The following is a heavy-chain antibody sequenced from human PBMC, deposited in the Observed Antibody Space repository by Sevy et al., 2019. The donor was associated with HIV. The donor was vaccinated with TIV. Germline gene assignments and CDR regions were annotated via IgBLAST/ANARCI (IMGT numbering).Heavy chain of an antibody. J-gene: IGHJ4*02. V-gene: IGHV3-11*01. Sequence: GGSLRLSCAASGFTFSDYYMSWIRQAPGKGLEWVSYISSSGSTIYYADSVKGRFTISRDNAKNSLYLQMNSLRAEDTAVYYCARDYRNQLPRGALDYWGQGTLVTVSS. D-gene: IGHD2-2*01. CDR1: GFTFSDYY. CDR3: ARDYRNQLPRGALDY. CDR2: ISSSGSTI.